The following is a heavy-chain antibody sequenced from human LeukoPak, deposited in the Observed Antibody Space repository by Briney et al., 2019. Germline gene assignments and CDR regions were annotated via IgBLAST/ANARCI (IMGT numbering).Heavy chain of an antibody. J-gene: IGHJ6*02. CDR1: GFTFSNYA. D-gene: IGHD3-16*02. V-gene: IGHV3-23*01. CDR3: AKPLYDYLWGSYHPEGMDV. CDR2: ISANGGRT. Sequence: GGSQRLSCAASGFTFSNYAMTWVRQAPGKGLEWVSAISANGGRTYYADSVKGRFTISRDNSKNTVYLQLNTLRAEDTAVYYCAKPLYDYLWGSYHPEGMDVWGQGTTVTVSS.